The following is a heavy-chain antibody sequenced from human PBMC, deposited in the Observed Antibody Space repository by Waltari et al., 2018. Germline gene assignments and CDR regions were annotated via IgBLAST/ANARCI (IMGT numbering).Heavy chain of an antibody. D-gene: IGHD5-18*01. CDR1: GGSFSGYY. J-gene: IGHJ4*02. CDR3: ARGRIQLRDRRLDY. CDR2: NNKSGST. Sequence: QVQLQQWGAGLLKPSETLSLTCAVYGGSFSGYYWSWIRQPPGKGLAGIGENNKSGSTNYNPSLQSRVTISVDTSKNQFSLKLSSVTAADTAVYYCARGRIQLRDRRLDYWGQGTLVTVSS. V-gene: IGHV4-34*01.